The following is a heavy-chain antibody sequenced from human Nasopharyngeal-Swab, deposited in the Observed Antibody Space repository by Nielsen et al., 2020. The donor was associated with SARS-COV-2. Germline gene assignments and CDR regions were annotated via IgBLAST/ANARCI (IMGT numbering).Heavy chain of an antibody. V-gene: IGHV3-49*04. CDR3: TRGRRPDANTLYFYMDV. D-gene: IGHD1-14*01. J-gene: IGHJ6*03. CDR1: GFAFGSYA. Sequence: LKISCAASGFAFGSYAMNWVRQAPGKGLEWVSFIRSTPYGATTEYAASVKGGFTFSRDDSKSVVYLQMNSLETEDTAVYYCTRGRRPDANTLYFYMDVWGKGTTVTVSS. CDR2: IRSTPYGATT.